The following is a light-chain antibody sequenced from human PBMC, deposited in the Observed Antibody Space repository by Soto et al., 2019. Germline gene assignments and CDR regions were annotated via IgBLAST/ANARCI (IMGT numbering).Light chain of an antibody. CDR1: QGVSSSY. J-gene: IGKJ5*01. CDR2: DAS. Sequence: IVLTQSPATLYLSPVERAPLSCGSGQGVSSSYLAWYQLKPGLAPRLLIYDASSRATGIPDRFSGSGSGTDFTLTINRLEREDSAVYYCQQYRSLITFGQGTRLEI. V-gene: IGKV3D-20*01. CDR3: QQYRSLIT.